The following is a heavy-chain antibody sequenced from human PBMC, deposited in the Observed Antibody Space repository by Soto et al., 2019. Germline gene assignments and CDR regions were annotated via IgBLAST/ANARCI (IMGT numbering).Heavy chain of an antibody. CDR1: GFTFSSCA. V-gene: IGHV3-30-3*01. CDR3: ARDRYDYVWGSYRLALDYYGMDA. D-gene: IGHD3-16*02. Sequence: GGSLRLSCAASGFTFSSCAMHWVRQAPGKGLEWVAVISYDGSNKYYADSVKGRFTISRDNSKNTLYLQMNSLRAEDTAVYYCARDRYDYVWGSYRLALDYYGMDAWGQGTTVTVSS. CDR2: ISYDGSNK. J-gene: IGHJ6*02.